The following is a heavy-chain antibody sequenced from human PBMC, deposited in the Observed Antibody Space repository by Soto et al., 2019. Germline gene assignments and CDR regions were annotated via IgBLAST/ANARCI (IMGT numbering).Heavy chain of an antibody. CDR1: GYTFTSYG. CDR2: ISAYNGKT. Sequence: GASVKVSCKASGYTFTSYGISWVRQAPGQGLEWMGWISAYNGKTNYAQQLQGRVTMTTETSTSTAYMEVRSLRSDDTAVYYCARGGYYDSTGYYRTVFDYWGQGSLVTVSS. V-gene: IGHV1-18*01. J-gene: IGHJ4*02. CDR3: ARGGYYDSTGYYRTVFDY. D-gene: IGHD3-22*01.